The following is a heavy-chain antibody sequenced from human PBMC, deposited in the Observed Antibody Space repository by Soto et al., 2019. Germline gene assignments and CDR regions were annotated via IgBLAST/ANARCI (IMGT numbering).Heavy chain of an antibody. CDR1: GFSLNTRGVG. J-gene: IGHJ4*02. CDR2: IHWDDEK. V-gene: IGHV2-5*02. Sequence: QITLKESGHTLVIPTQTLTLTCTFSGFSLNTRGVGVGWIRQPPGKALEWVALIHWDDEKRYSPSLRNTLTITKDTSKNQVVLIMTDMDPVDTATYYWASRPCVLGSGWNFDFWGQGILVTVSS. D-gene: IGHD6-19*01. CDR3: ASRPCVLGSGWNFDF.